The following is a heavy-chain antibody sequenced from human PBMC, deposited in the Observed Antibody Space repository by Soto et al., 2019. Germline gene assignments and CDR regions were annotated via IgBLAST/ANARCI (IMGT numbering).Heavy chain of an antibody. J-gene: IGHJ4*02. CDR3: ARDRYSSSWLDFDY. CDR1: GYIFTTYG. V-gene: IGHV1-18*01. Sequence: QVQLVQSGAEVKKPGASVKVSCKASGYIFTTYGITWVRQAPGQGLEWMGWISAYNGNTNYAKKLQGRVTMTTDTSTSTAYMELRSLRSDDTAVYYCARDRYSSSWLDFDYWGQGTLVTVSS. CDR2: ISAYNGNT. D-gene: IGHD6-13*01.